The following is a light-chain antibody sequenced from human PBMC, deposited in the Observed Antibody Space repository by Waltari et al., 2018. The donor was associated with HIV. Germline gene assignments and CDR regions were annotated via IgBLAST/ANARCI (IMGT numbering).Light chain of an antibody. Sequence: QSVLTQPPSVSGAPGQKVTVSCTGSSSNIGAGYDFHWYQQFPGTAPKLLVNGNGNRPSGVPDRFSAAKAGASAALAITGLQAAEEADYYCQSFDKSLRDTVVFGGGTKVSVL. CDR2: GNG. V-gene: IGLV1-40*01. J-gene: IGLJ2*01. CDR1: SSNIGAGYD. CDR3: QSFDKSLRDTVV.